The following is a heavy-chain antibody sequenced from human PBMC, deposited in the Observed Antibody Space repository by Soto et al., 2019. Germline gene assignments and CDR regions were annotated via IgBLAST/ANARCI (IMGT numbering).Heavy chain of an antibody. J-gene: IGHJ5*02. CDR3: AVAGMERYYNGFEP. Sequence: LQESGTGLVRPSEPLSLSCTVSGFSIKSSNFYWGWIRQSPGKGLEWIGSIDYSGTTFYNPSVKNGVALSLDTAWNQFSQLLSSVTVADTSEYYCAVAGMERYYNGFEPWGERAMFTVSS. V-gene: IGHV4-39*01. CDR2: IDYSGTT. CDR1: GFSIKSSNFY. D-gene: IGHD6-19*01.